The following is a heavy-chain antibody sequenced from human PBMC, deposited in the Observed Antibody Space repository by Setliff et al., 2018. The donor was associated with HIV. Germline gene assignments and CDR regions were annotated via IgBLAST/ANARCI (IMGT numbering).Heavy chain of an antibody. Sequence: GGSLRLSCAASGFTFSTFGMHWVRQAPGKGLEWVAIIWYDGTNKYYADSVKGRFTISRDNSKNTLYLQMNSLRAEDTAVYYCARDRYGDSYFDYWGQGTLVTVSS. CDR3: ARDRYGDSYFDY. V-gene: IGHV3-30*02. CDR1: GFTFSTFG. D-gene: IGHD4-17*01. J-gene: IGHJ4*02. CDR2: IWYDGTNK.